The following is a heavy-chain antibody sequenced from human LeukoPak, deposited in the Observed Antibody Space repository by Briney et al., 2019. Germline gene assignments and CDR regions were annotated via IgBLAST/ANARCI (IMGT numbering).Heavy chain of an antibody. CDR1: GYTFTGYY. Sequence: ASVKVSCKASGYTFTGYYMHWVRHAPGQGLEWMVWINPNSGGTNHAQKFQVRVTMTRDTSISTAYMELSRLRSDDTAVYYCARAIVVVPAAIGWFDPWGQGTLVTVSS. J-gene: IGHJ5*02. V-gene: IGHV1-2*02. D-gene: IGHD2-2*01. CDR3: ARAIVVVPAAIGWFDP. CDR2: INPNSGGT.